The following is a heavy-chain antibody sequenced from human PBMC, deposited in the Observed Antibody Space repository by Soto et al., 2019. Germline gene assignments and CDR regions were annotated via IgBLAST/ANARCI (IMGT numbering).Heavy chain of an antibody. CDR1: RFSVIAYE. D-gene: IGHD5-12*01. V-gene: IGHV3-48*03. CDR3: VRYCGTTLCNGVATRTFDY. J-gene: IGHJ4*02. CDR2: ISTSGSTV. Sequence: SLGLSCAASRFSVIAYEMHWFRQAPGKGLECVSYISTSGSTVYYAYSVNGRFTVPRDNPRNYLYLQMDSLRDEDTALYYCVRYCGTTLCNGVATRTFDYWGQGTLVNGSS.